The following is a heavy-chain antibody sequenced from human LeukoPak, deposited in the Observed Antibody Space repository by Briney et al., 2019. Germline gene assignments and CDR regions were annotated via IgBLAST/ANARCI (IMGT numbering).Heavy chain of an antibody. CDR2: IYHSGST. V-gene: IGHV4-38-2*01. CDR3: ARVAGMYSSSWYYFDY. J-gene: IGHJ4*02. CDR1: GYSISSGYY. D-gene: IGHD6-13*01. Sequence: SETLSLTCAVSGYSISSGYYWGWIRQPPGKGLEWIGSIYHSGSTYYNPSLKSRVTISVDTSKNQFSLKLSSVTAPDTAVYYCARVAGMYSSSWYYFDYWGQGTLVTVSS.